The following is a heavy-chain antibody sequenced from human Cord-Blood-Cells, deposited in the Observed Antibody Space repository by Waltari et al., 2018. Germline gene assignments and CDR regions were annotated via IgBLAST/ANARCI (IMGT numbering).Heavy chain of an antibody. CDR2: IIPIFGTA. CDR3: ATYRYYDFWSGYWFDP. V-gene: IGHV1-69*01. Sequence: QVQLVQSGAEVKKPGSSVKVSCKASGGTFSSYAILWVRQAPGQGLEWMGGIIPIFGTANYAQKFQGRVTVTADESTSTAYMELSSLRSEDTAVYYCATYRYYDFWSGYWFDPWGQGTLVTVSS. J-gene: IGHJ5*02. D-gene: IGHD3-3*01. CDR1: GGTFSSYA.